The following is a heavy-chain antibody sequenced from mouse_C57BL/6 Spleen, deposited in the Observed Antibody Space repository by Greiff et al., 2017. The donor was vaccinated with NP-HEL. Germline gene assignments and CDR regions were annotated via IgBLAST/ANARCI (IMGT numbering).Heavy chain of an antibody. Sequence: VQLQQSGAELAKPGASVKLSCKASGYTFTSYWMHWVKQRPGQGLEWIGYINPSSGYTKYNQKFKDKATSTADKSSSTAYMQLSSLTYEDSAVYYCAGEDYWGQGTSVTVSS. V-gene: IGHV1-7*01. CDR2: INPSSGYT. J-gene: IGHJ4*01. CDR1: GYTFTSYW. CDR3: AGEDY.